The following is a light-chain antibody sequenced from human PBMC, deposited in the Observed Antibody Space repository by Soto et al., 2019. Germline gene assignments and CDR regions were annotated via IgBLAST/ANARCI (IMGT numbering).Light chain of an antibody. V-gene: IGKV3-20*01. Sequence: EIVLTQSPGTLSLSPGERATLSCRASQSLSSSQLAWYQQKPGQAPRLLIHDASSRATGISDRFSGSGSGTDFTLTISRLEPEDFAVYYCQQYGSSPPWTFGQGTKVDIK. J-gene: IGKJ1*01. CDR3: QQYGSSPPWT. CDR2: DAS. CDR1: QSLSSSQ.